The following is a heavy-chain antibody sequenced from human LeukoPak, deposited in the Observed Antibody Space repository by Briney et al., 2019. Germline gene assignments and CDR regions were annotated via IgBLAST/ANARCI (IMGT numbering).Heavy chain of an antibody. D-gene: IGHD2-21*01. Sequence: GGSLRLSCAASGFSFSIHDMTWVRQAPGKGLEWVSTISNSDNSTYYADSVKGRFTIPRDSSKNTLYLQMNRLRAEDAAVYYCAKAPVTTCSGAYCYPFDYWGQGTLVTVSS. V-gene: IGHV3-23*01. CDR3: AKAPVTTCSGAYCYPFDY. CDR2: ISNSDNST. J-gene: IGHJ4*02. CDR1: GFSFSIHD.